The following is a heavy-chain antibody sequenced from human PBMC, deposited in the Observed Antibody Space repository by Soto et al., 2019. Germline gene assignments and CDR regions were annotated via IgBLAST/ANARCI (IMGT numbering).Heavy chain of an antibody. CDR3: ARDLASIYYYCGMDV. CDR1: GGTFSSYT. J-gene: IGHJ6*02. Sequence: QVQLVQSGAEVKKPGSSVKVSCKASGGTFSSYTISWVRQAPGQGLEWMGRIIPILGIANYAQKFQGRVTITADKSTSTAYMELSSLRSEDTAVYYCARDLASIYYYCGMDVWGQGTTVTVSS. V-gene: IGHV1-69*08. CDR2: IIPILGIA. D-gene: IGHD6-6*01.